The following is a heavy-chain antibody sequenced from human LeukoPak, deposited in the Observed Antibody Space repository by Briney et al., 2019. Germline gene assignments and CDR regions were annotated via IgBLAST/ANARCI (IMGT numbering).Heavy chain of an antibody. CDR3: VRDAPGIAAAGTPNDFDY. J-gene: IGHJ4*02. Sequence: ASVKVSCKASGYTFTSYGISWVRQAPGQGLEWMGWISAYNGNTNYAQKLQGRVTMTTDTSTSTAYMELRSLRSDDTAVYYCVRDAPGIAAAGTPNDFDYWGQGTLVTVSS. CDR2: ISAYNGNT. V-gene: IGHV1-18*01. D-gene: IGHD6-13*01. CDR1: GYTFTSYG.